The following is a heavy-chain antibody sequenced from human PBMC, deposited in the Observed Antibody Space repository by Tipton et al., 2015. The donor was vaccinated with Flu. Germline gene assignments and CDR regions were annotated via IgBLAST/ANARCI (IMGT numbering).Heavy chain of an antibody. CDR3: ARVVTSSGWYSYYYYGMDV. Sequence: TLSLTCTVSGGSISSYYWSWIRQPPGKGLEWIGYIYYSGSTNYNPSLKSRVTISVDTSKNQFSLKLSSVTAADTAVYYCARVVTSSGWYSYYYYGMDVWGQGTTVTVSS. V-gene: IGHV4-59*01. J-gene: IGHJ6*02. CDR2: IYYSGST. D-gene: IGHD6-19*01. CDR1: GGSISSYY.